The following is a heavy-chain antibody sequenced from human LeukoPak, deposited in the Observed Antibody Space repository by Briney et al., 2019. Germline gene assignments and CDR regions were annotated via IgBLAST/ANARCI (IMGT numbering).Heavy chain of an antibody. Sequence: ASVKVSCKASGYTFSAYYMHWVRQAPGQGLEWMGWISAYNGNTNYAQKLQGRVTMTTDTSTSTAYMELRSLRSDDTAVYYCARDLRYYCSGGSCYLLDYWGQGTLVTVSS. CDR3: ARDLRYYCSGGSCYLLDY. CDR2: ISAYNGNT. J-gene: IGHJ4*02. V-gene: IGHV1-18*04. D-gene: IGHD2-15*01. CDR1: GYTFSAYY.